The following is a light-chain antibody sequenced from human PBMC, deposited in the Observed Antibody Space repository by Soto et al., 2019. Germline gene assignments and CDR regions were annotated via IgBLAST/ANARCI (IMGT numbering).Light chain of an antibody. CDR2: EVS. Sequence: QAALTQPPSASGAPGQSITISCTGTSSDVGGCKFVSWYQQYPGKAPKLIIYEVSKRPSGVPDRFSGSKSGNTASLTVSGLRAEDEADYYCSSCAGSNNPYVFGTGTKLTVL. CDR1: SSDVGGCKF. V-gene: IGLV2-8*01. J-gene: IGLJ1*01. CDR3: SSCAGSNNPYV.